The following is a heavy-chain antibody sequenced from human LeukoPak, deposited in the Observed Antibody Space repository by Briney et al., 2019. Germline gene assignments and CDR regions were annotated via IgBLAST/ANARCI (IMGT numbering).Heavy chain of an antibody. V-gene: IGHV3-9*01. CDR1: GFTFDDYA. J-gene: IGHJ1*01. CDR2: ISWNSGSI. Sequence: PGGSLRLSCAASGFTFDDYAMHWVRQAPGKGLEWVSGISWNSGSIGYADSVKGRFTISRDNVKNSLYLQMNSLRAEDTALYYCAKSSRVVVVAATGYFQHWGQGTLVTVSS. D-gene: IGHD2-15*01. CDR3: AKSSRVVVVAATGYFQH.